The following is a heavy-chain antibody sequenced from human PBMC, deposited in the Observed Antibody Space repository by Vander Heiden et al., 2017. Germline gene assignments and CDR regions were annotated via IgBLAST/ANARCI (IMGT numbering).Heavy chain of an antibody. Sequence: EVQMSESGGALVQPGGSLRLSCAASGVTFSTYGMSWVRQAPGKGLEWVSSISGSGTTTYSVDSVKGRFTISRDNSKNTLYLQMNSLRAEETAIYYCAKEIGYCSSTTCYKSFDYWGQGTLVTVSS. CDR3: AKEIGYCSSTTCYKSFDY. J-gene: IGHJ4*02. CDR1: GVTFSTYG. D-gene: IGHD2-2*02. V-gene: IGHV3-23*01. CDR2: ISGSGTTT.